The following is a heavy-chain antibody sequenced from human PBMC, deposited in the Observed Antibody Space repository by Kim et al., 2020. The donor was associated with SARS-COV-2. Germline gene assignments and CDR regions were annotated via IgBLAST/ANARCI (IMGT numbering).Heavy chain of an antibody. CDR2: IVVVSGNT. V-gene: IGHV1-58*01. D-gene: IGHD3-22*01. J-gene: IGHJ4*02. CDR1: GFTFTSSA. CDR3: AAVAYDSSGYYTRNGAENFDY. Sequence: SVKVSCKASGFTFTSSAVQWVRQARGQRLEWIGWIVVVSGNTNYAQKFQERVTITRDMSTSTAYMELSSLSSEDTAVYYCAAVAYDSSGYYTRNGAENFDYWGQGTLVTVSS.